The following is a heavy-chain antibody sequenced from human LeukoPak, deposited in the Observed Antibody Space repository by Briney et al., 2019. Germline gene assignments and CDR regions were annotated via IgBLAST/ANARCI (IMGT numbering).Heavy chain of an antibody. Sequence: PGGSLRLSCAASGFTFSNYGMHWVRQAPGKGLEWVAVIWYDGSNKYYADSVKGRFTISKDNSKNTLYLQMNSLRAEDTAVYYCARDRSYDFWSGYSTPDYWGQGTLVTVSS. CDR1: GFTFSNYG. CDR3: ARDRSYDFWSGYSTPDY. CDR2: IWYDGSNK. D-gene: IGHD3-3*01. V-gene: IGHV3-33*01. J-gene: IGHJ4*02.